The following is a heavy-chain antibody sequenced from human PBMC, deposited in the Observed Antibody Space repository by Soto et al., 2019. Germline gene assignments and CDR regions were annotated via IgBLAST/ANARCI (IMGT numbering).Heavy chain of an antibody. CDR3: TTAIDSYGDYEAYYYYYMDV. V-gene: IGHV3-15*01. CDR1: GFTFSNAW. D-gene: IGHD4-17*01. CDR2: IKSKTDGGTT. J-gene: IGHJ6*03. Sequence: GGSLRLSCAASGFTFSNAWMSWVRQAPGKGLEWVGRIKSKTDGGTTDYAAPVKGRFTISRDDSKNTLYLQMNSLKTEDTAVYYCTTAIDSYGDYEAYYYYYMDVWGKGTTVTVSS.